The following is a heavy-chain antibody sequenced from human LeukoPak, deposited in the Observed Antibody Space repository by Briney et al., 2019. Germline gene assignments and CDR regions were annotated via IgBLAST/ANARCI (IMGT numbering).Heavy chain of an antibody. J-gene: IGHJ4*02. V-gene: IGHV3-21*01. Sequence: GGSLRLSCAASGFTFSSYSMNWVRQAPGKGLEWVSSISSSSSYIYYADSVKGRFTISRDNAKNSLYLQMNSLRADDTAMYYCARDLHGESCTTPNCSWGQGTLVTVSS. CDR3: ARDLHGESCTTPNCS. CDR1: GFTFSSYS. D-gene: IGHD3-10*01. CDR2: ISSSSSYI.